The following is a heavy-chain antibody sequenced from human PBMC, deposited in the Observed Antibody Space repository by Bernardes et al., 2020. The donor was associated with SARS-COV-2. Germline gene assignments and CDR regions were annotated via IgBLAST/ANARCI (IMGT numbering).Heavy chain of an antibody. CDR1: GGSISSYY. Sequence: SETLSLTCTVSGGSISSYYWSWIRQPPGKGLEWIGYIYYSGSTNYNPSLKSRVTISVDTSKNQFSLKLSSVTAADTAVYYCARVTTYYDFWSGYYTPTGWFDPWGQGTLVTVSS. D-gene: IGHD3-3*01. CDR3: ARVTTYYDFWSGYYTPTGWFDP. CDR2: IYYSGST. V-gene: IGHV4-59*01. J-gene: IGHJ5*02.